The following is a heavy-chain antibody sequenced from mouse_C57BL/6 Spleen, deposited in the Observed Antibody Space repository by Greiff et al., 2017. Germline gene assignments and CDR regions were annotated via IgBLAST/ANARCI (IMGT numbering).Heavy chain of an antibody. CDR2: INPSNGGT. CDR3: ARGRGDSYGNYVYFDY. CDR1: GYTFTSYW. V-gene: IGHV1-53*01. D-gene: IGHD2-1*01. Sequence: QVQLQQSGTELVKPGASVKLSCKASGYTFTSYWMHWVKQRPGQGLEWIGNINPSNGGTNYNEKFKSKATLTVDKSSSTAYMQLSSLTSEDSAVYYCARGRGDSYGNYVYFDYGGQGTTLTVSS. J-gene: IGHJ2*01.